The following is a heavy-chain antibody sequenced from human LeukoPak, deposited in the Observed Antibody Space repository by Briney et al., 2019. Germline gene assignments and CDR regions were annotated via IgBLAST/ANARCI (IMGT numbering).Heavy chain of an antibody. J-gene: IGHJ4*02. CDR1: GYTFTGYY. D-gene: IGHD2-2*01. Sequence: ASVKVSCKASGYTFTGYYMHWVRQAPGQGLEWMGWINPNSGGTNYAQKFQGRVTMTRDTSISTAYMELGRLRSDDTAVYYCARGGQYCSSTTCYLDYWGQGTLVTVSS. CDR2: INPNSGGT. V-gene: IGHV1-2*02. CDR3: ARGGQYCSSTTCYLDY.